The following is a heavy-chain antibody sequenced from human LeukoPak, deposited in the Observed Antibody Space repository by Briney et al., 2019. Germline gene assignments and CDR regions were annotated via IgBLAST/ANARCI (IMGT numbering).Heavy chain of an antibody. Sequence: ASVKVSCKASGGTFSSYAISWVRQAPGQGLEWMGGIIPIFGTANYAQKFQGGVTITADESTSTAYMELSSLRSEDTAVYYCARVQPRYSYGLSYFDYWGQGTLVTVSS. CDR2: IIPIFGTA. D-gene: IGHD5-18*01. V-gene: IGHV1-69*13. CDR1: GGTFSSYA. J-gene: IGHJ4*02. CDR3: ARVQPRYSYGLSYFDY.